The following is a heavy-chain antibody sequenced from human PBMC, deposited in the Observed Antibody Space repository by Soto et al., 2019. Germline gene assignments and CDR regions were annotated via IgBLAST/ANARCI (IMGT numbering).Heavy chain of an antibody. V-gene: IGHV6-1*01. CDR1: GDSVSSNSAA. Sequence: SQTLSLTCVISGDSVSSNSAAWNWIRQSPSRGLEWLGRTYYRSKWYNDYAVSVKSRITINPDTSKNQFSLQLNSVTPEDTAVYYCARDSSSWYGYYYYYYGMDVWGQGTTVTVPS. CDR2: TYYRSKWYN. J-gene: IGHJ6*02. CDR3: ARDSSSWYGYYYYYYGMDV. D-gene: IGHD6-13*01.